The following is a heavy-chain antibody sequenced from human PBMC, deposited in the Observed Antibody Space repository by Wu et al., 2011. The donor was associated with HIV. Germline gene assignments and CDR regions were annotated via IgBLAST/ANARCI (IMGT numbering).Heavy chain of an antibody. V-gene: IGHV1-24*01. CDR3: AAGKKAQPLNDAFDV. J-gene: IGHJ3*01. D-gene: IGHD5-18*01. CDR1: GSTLAELA. CDR2: FDPEDDET. Sequence: VLLVQSGAEVKTPGSSVKVSCKVSGSTLAELAIHWVRQAPGKGLEWMGGFDPEDDETIYSQKFQGRVTMTEDTSTDTAYMELSSLRSEDTAVYYCAAGKKAQPLNDAFDVWGQGTMVTVSS.